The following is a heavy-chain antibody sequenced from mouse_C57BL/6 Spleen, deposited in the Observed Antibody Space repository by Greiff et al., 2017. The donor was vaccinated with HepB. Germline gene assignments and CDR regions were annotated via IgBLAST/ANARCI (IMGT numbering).Heavy chain of an antibody. CDR2: ILPGSGST. CDR3: ARLGAIYDGYYRFAY. J-gene: IGHJ3*01. D-gene: IGHD2-3*01. V-gene: IGHV1-9*01. Sequence: QVQLKQSGAALMKPGASVKLSCKATGYTFTGYWIEWVKQRPGHGLEWIGEILPGSGSTNYNEKFKGKATFTADTSSNTAYMQLSSLTTEDSAIYYCARLGAIYDGYYRFAYWGQGTLVTVSA. CDR1: GYTFTGYW.